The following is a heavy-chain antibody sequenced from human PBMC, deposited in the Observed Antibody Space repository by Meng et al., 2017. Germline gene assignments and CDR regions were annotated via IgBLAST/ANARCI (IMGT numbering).Heavy chain of an antibody. D-gene: IGHD3-9*01. CDR2: IYYSGST. CDR1: GGSISSSSYY. J-gene: IGHJ4*02. CDR3: ARVAVGYFDRAPYYFDY. Sequence: SETLSLTCTVSGGSISSSSYYWGWIRQPPGKGLEWIGSIYYSGSTYYNPSLKSRVTISVDTSKNQFPLKLSSVTAADTAVYYCARVAVGYFDRAPYYFDYWGQGTLVTVSS. V-gene: IGHV4-39*06.